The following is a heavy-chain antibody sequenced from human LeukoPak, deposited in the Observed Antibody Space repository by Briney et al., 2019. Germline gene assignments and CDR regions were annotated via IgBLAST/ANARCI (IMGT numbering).Heavy chain of an antibody. Sequence: PGGSLRLSCAASGFTFSSYAMSWVRQAPGKGLEWVSAISGSGGSTYYADSVKGRFTISRDSSKNTLYLQMNSLRAEDTAVYYCAKDRSANRGIAAAGPNWFDPWGQGTLVTVSS. CDR1: GFTFSSYA. V-gene: IGHV3-23*01. CDR2: ISGSGGST. CDR3: AKDRSANRGIAAAGPNWFDP. J-gene: IGHJ5*02. D-gene: IGHD6-13*01.